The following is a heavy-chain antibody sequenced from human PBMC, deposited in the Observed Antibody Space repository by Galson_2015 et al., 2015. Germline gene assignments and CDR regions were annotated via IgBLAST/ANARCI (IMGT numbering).Heavy chain of an antibody. CDR3: TRGDY. V-gene: IGHV1-8*01. CDR2: MSPSTGNA. CDR1: GYTFTNND. Sequence: SVKVSCKASGYTFTNNDINWVRQAPGQGLEWVAWMSPSTGNAGYAQNLQDRVNVNRDTSKSTAYMELSSLRSEDTAIYYCTRGDYWGQGTLVTVSS. J-gene: IGHJ4*02.